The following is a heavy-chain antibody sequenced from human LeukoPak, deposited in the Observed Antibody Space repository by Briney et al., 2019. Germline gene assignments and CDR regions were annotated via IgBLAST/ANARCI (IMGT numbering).Heavy chain of an antibody. Sequence: GGPLRLSCAASGFTVSSNYMGWVRQAPGKGLEWVSAISGSGGSTYYADSVKGRFTISRDNAKNSLYLQMNSLRAEDTAVYYCARDFSSPENRQGTAAGYYYFDYWGQGTLVTVSS. CDR3: ARDFSSPENRQGTAAGYYYFDY. CDR2: ISGSGGST. J-gene: IGHJ4*02. V-gene: IGHV3-21*01. CDR1: GFTVSSNY. D-gene: IGHD6-13*01.